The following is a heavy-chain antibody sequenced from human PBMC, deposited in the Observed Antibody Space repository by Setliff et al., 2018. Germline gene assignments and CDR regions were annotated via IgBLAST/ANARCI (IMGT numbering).Heavy chain of an antibody. CDR1: GFTFSNYE. CDR2: IWDDGGNK. D-gene: IGHD2-15*01. V-gene: IGHV3-33*08. CDR3: ARTCSGSGCYAGLES. Sequence: GGSLRLSCVASGFTFSNYEFNWVRQAPGKGLEWVVVIWDDGGNKYHADSVKGRFTTSRDNSKNTLYLQMNSLRPEDTAVYYCARTCSGSGCYAGLESWGQGTPVTVSS. J-gene: IGHJ4*02.